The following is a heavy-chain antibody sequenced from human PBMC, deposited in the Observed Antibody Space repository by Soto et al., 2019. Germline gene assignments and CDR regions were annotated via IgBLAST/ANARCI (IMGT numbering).Heavy chain of an antibody. CDR2: INPNSDVT. CDR1: GYTFNSYY. CDR3: VRVGLNRNYDFDF. V-gene: IGHV1-2*02. Sequence: QVQLVQSGAEVKKPGASVKVSCKASGYTFNSYYIHWVRQAPGQGLEGMGWINPNSDVTGYAQSFQCRVTMTRDMSMTTAYMDLTRLRSDDTAVYYCVRVGLNRNYDFDFWGQGTLITVSS. D-gene: IGHD3-16*01. J-gene: IGHJ4*02.